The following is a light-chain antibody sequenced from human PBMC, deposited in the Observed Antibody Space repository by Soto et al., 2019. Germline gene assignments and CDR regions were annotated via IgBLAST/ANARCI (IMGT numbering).Light chain of an antibody. Sequence: DIQMTQSPSSLSASVGDRVTITCRASQSIRSYLNWYQQKPGKAPKLLIYAASSLQSGVPSRFSGSGSGTDFTLTISRLEPEDFAVYYCQQYGSSPITFGQGTRLEIK. CDR2: AAS. CDR3: QQYGSSPIT. J-gene: IGKJ5*01. V-gene: IGKV1-39*01. CDR1: QSIRSY.